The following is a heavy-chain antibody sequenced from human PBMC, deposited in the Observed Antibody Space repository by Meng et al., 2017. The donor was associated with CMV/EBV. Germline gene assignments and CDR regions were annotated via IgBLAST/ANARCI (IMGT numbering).Heavy chain of an antibody. CDR1: GYTFTGYY. CDR2: INPNSGGT. Sequence: ASVKVSCKASGYTFTGYYMHWVRQAPGQGLEWMGWINPNSGGTNYAQKFQGRVTMTRDTSISTAYMELSRLRSDDTAVYYCARDLRGSSRPIYYGMDVWGQGTMVTVSS. J-gene: IGHJ6*02. D-gene: IGHD2-2*01. CDR3: ARDLRGSSRPIYYGMDV. V-gene: IGHV1-2*02.